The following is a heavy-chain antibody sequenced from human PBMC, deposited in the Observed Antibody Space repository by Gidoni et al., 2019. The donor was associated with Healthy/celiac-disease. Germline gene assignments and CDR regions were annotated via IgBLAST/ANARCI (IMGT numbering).Heavy chain of an antibody. D-gene: IGHD4-17*01. Sequence: EVQLVESGGGLVTPGRSLRLSCAASGFTFSSFSMNWVRKAPGKGLEWVSAISSSSSYIYYADSVKGRFTISRDNAKNALYLQMNSLRAEDTAVYYCARDPDDYGDYGDYWGQGTLVTVSS. CDR1: GFTFSSFS. CDR2: ISSSSSYI. V-gene: IGHV3-21*01. J-gene: IGHJ4*02. CDR3: ARDPDDYGDYGDY.